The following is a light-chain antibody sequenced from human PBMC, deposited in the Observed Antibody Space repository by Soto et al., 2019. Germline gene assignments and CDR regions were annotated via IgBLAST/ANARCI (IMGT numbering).Light chain of an antibody. CDR2: DAS. J-gene: IGKJ1*01. Sequence: EIVLTQSPATLSLSPGERATLSCRASQSVSSYLAWYQQKPGQAPRLLIYDASNRATGIPARFSGSGSGTDFTLTSSSRDPEDFAVYYCQQRSNWPWTFGQGTKVEIK. V-gene: IGKV3-11*01. CDR1: QSVSSY. CDR3: QQRSNWPWT.